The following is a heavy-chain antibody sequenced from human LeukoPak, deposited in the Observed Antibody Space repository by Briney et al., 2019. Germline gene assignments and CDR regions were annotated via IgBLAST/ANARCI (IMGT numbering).Heavy chain of an antibody. J-gene: IGHJ4*02. Sequence: SETLSLTCAVYGGSFSGYYWSWIRQPPGKGLEWIGEINHSGSTNYNPSLKSRVTISVDTSMNQFSLKLSSVTAADTAVYYCARDNAFWDYWGQGTLVTVSS. D-gene: IGHD3-3*01. CDR2: INHSGST. CDR1: GGSFSGYY. V-gene: IGHV4-34*01. CDR3: ARDNAFWDY.